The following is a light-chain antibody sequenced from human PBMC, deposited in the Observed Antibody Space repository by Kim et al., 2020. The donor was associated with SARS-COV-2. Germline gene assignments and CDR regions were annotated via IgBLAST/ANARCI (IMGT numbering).Light chain of an antibody. CDR2: GVN. CDR3: SSFAGTANFAL. CDR1: STDIAAYDY. V-gene: IGLV2-8*01. Sequence: QSALTQPPSASGSPGQSVTISCTGSSTDIAAYDYVSWYQQHPGKAPRLMIYGVNKRPSGVPDRFSGSKSGSTASLTVSGLQADDEADYYCSSFAGTANFALFGGGTQLTVL. J-gene: IGLJ2*01.